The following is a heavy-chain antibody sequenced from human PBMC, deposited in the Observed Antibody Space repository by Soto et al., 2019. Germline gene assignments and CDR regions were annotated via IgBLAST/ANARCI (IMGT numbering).Heavy chain of an antibody. CDR1: GYTFTSYA. CDR3: PRALNLGLAAE. CDR2: ISAYNGNT. Sequence: QVQLVQSGAEVKKPGASVKVSCKASGYTFTSYAISWVRQAPGQGLECMGWISAYNGNTNYAQKLQGRVTMTTEPSTSTAYMELRSLRSDDPAVHYCPRALNLGLAAEWGQGTLVTVSS. V-gene: IGHV1-18*01. D-gene: IGHD6-13*01. J-gene: IGHJ4*02.